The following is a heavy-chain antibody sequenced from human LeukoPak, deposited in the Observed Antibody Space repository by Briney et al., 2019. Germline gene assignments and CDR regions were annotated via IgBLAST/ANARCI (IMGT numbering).Heavy chain of an antibody. CDR1: GFTFSTYN. CDR2: ISSSSSYI. D-gene: IGHD3-10*01. CDR3: ARDGGAYYNH. Sequence: GGSLRLSCAASGFTFSTYNMNWVRQAPGKGLEWVSFISSSSSYIYYADSVKGRFTISRDNAKNSLYLQMNSLRAEDTAVYYCARDGGAYYNHWGRGTLVTVSS. V-gene: IGHV3-21*01. J-gene: IGHJ5*02.